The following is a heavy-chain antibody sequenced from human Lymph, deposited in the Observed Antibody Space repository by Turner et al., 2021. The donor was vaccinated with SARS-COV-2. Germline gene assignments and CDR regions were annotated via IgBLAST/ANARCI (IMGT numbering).Heavy chain of an antibody. V-gene: IGHV4-39*01. Sequence: QLQLAESGPGLVRPSETLSLTCSVSGGSISSQTNYWDWIRQAPGKGLQWIGSIYYSGSTYYNPALKSRLTMSVDTSKNQFSLNLGSVTAAETAVYYCARRPGGNFDYWGQGALVIVSS. CDR2: IYYSGST. D-gene: IGHD1-26*01. J-gene: IGHJ4*02. CDR1: GGSISSQTNY. CDR3: ARRPGGNFDY.